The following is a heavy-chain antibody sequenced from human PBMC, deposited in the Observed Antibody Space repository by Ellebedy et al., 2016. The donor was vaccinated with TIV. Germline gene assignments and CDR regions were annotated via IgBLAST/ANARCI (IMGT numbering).Heavy chain of an antibody. CDR1: GFNFKDNT. D-gene: IGHD2-15*01. Sequence: GGSLRLSXAASGFNFKDNTMHWARQAPGKGLEWVAYVSQAGNDRTYADSVKGRFTVSRDNFQNTLSLHMKDLRPQDSAIYFCAKGGGFLTSDLESWGPGTLVTVSS. V-gene: IGHV3-30*18. CDR2: VSQAGNDR. J-gene: IGHJ4*02. CDR3: AKGGGFLTSDLES.